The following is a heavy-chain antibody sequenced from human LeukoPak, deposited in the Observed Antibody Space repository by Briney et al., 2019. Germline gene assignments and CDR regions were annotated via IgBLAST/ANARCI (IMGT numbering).Heavy chain of an antibody. Sequence: GGTLRLSCAASGFTFADYAMTWVRQAPGKGLEWVSAISGSGGSSYYADSVKGRFTISRDNTKNTLYLQMNSLRAEDTAVYYCAKRTRGYSYGALLDYWGQGTLVTASS. V-gene: IGHV3-23*01. D-gene: IGHD5-18*01. CDR1: GFTFADYA. CDR2: ISGSGGSS. J-gene: IGHJ4*02. CDR3: AKRTRGYSYGALLDY.